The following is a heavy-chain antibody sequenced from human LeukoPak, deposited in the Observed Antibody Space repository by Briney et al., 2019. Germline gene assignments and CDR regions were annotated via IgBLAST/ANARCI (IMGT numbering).Heavy chain of an antibody. Sequence: PSETLSLACAVYGGSFSGYYWSWIRQPPGKGLEWIGEINHSGSTNYNPSLKSRVTISVDTSKNQFSLKLSSVTAADTAVYYCARSKKYYDFWSGYGWFDPWGQGTLVTVSS. V-gene: IGHV4-34*01. D-gene: IGHD3-3*01. J-gene: IGHJ5*02. CDR2: INHSGST. CDR3: ARSKKYYDFWSGYGWFDP. CDR1: GGSFSGYY.